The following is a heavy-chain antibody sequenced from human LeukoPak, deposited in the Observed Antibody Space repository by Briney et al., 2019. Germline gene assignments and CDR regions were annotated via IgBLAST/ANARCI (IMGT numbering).Heavy chain of an antibody. CDR2: ISAYNGNT. CDR1: GYTFTSYG. CDR3: ARIYCSSTSCYPPDY. J-gene: IGHJ4*02. V-gene: IGHV1-18*01. Sequence: GASVKVSCKASGYTFTSYGISWVRQAPGQGLEWMGWISAYNGNTNYAQKLQGRVTTTTDTSTSTAYMELRSLRSDDTAVYYCARIYCSSTSCYPPDYWGQGTLVTVSS. D-gene: IGHD2-2*01.